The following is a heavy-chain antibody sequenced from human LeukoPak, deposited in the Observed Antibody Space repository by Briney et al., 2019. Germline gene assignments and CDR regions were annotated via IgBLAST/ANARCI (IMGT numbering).Heavy chain of an antibody. CDR2: ISTYNGAT. V-gene: IGHV1-18*01. CDR1: GYTFSSYAYG. CDR3: VKFNYHDTDGYPC. J-gene: IGHJ4*02. D-gene: IGHD3-22*01. Sequence: ASVKVSCKASGYTFSSYAYGISWVRQAPGHGLEWIGWISTYNGATNYTQKFHDRLSMTTDTSTSTAYMELKSLRSDDPAVYYCVKFNYHDTDGYPCWGPGTMVTVSS.